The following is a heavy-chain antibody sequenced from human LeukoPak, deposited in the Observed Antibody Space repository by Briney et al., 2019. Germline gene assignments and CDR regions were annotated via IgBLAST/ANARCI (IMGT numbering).Heavy chain of an antibody. CDR1: GYTFTSYG. CDR3: ARSGDGYYDILTGYCDY. D-gene: IGHD3-9*01. CDR2: ISAYDGNT. V-gene: IGHV1-18*01. J-gene: IGHJ4*02. Sequence: ASVNVSCTASGYTFTSYGISWVRQAPGQGLEWMGWISAYDGNTNYAQKLQGRVTMTTDTSTSTAYMELRSLRSDDTAVYYCARSGDGYYDILTGYCDYWGQGTLVTVSS.